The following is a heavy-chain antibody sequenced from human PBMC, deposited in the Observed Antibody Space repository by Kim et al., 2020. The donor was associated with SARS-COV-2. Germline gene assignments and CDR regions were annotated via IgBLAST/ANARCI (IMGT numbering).Heavy chain of an antibody. V-gene: IGHV3-21*01. Sequence: GGSLRLSCGASGFTFSSSSMNWVRQAPGKGLEWVSSISSSSTYIYYADSVKGRFTISTDNAKNSLYLQITSLRAEDTAVYYCARARGSGYYFDYWGQGTLVTVSS. CDR2: ISSSSTYI. CDR3: ARARGSGYYFDY. J-gene: IGHJ4*02. CDR1: GFTFSSSS. D-gene: IGHD3-10*01.